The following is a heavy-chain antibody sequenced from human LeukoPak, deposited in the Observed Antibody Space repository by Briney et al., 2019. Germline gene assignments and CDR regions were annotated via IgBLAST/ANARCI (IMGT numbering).Heavy chain of an antibody. CDR2: INAGNGNT. J-gene: IGHJ6*02. CDR1: GGTFSSYA. CDR3: ARDRIQLWLTGPLYYYGMDV. V-gene: IGHV1-3*01. D-gene: IGHD5-18*01. Sequence: ASVKVSCKASGGTFSSYAMHWVRQAPGQRLEWMGWINAGNGNTKYSQKFQGRVTITRDTSASTAYMELRSLRSDDTAVYYCARDRIQLWLTGPLYYYGMDVWGQGTTVTVSS.